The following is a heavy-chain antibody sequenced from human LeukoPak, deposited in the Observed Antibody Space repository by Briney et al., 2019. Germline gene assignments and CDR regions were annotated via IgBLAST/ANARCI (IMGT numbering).Heavy chain of an antibody. J-gene: IGHJ4*02. CDR3: ARGPYCSGGTCYSQFLDH. D-gene: IGHD2-15*01. V-gene: IGHV1-18*01. CDR2: ISAYNGDT. CDR1: GYTFTNYG. Sequence: GASVKVSCKASGYTFTNYGITWVRQAPGQGLEWMGWISAYNGDTTYAQNLQGRVTMTTDTSTSTAYMELRSLTSGDTAVYYCARGPYCSGGTCYSQFLDHWGQGTLVTVSP.